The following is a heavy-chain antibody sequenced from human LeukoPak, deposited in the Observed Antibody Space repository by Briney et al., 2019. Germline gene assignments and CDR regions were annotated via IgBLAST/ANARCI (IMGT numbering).Heavy chain of an antibody. CDR3: AILTNYYDSGRYYSLPNFFDY. J-gene: IGHJ4*02. CDR2: FRSDNGNR. D-gene: IGHD3-22*01. V-gene: IGHV3-21*01. CDR1: GFTFSTYS. Sequence: GGSLRLSCAASGFTFSTYSVNWVRQTPGKGLEWVSSFRSDNGNRDYADSVKGRFTISTDNAKKSLYLQMNSLRAEDTAVYYCAILTNYYDSGRYYSLPNFFDYWGQGTLVTVSS.